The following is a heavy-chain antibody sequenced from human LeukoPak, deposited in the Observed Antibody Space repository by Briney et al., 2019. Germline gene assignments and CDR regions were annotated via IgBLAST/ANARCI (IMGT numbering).Heavy chain of an antibody. CDR2: INPNSGGT. J-gene: IGHJ4*02. Sequence: GASVKVSCKASGYTFTGYYMHWVRQAPGQGLEWMGWINPNSGGTNYAQKFQGRVTMTRDTSISTAYMELSRLRSDDTAVYYCARGPPPCGGDCFDYWGQGTLVTVSS. CDR3: ARGPPPCGGDCFDY. V-gene: IGHV1-2*02. D-gene: IGHD2-21*01. CDR1: GYTFTGYY.